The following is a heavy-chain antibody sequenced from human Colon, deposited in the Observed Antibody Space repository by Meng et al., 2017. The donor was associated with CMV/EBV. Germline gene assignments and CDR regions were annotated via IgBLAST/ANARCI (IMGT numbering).Heavy chain of an antibody. V-gene: IGHV4-39*07. CDR1: GGSIKRSPYY. J-gene: IGHJ3*02. D-gene: IGHD3-22*01. CDR3: ARGYDYYDSSGFRKWDAFDI. CDR2: VDYGGAT. Sequence: SETLSLTCTVSGGSIKRSPYYWGWIRQSPGKGLEWIGSVDYGGATYHNPSLKSRVTLSVDRSKNQFSLRLTSVTAADTALYYCARGYDYYDSSGFRKWDAFDIWGQGTMVTVSS.